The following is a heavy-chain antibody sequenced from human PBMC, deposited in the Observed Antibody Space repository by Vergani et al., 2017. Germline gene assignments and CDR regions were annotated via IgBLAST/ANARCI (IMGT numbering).Heavy chain of an antibody. J-gene: IGHJ5*02. Sequence: QVQLVQSGAEVKKPGASVKVSCKASGYTFTSYGISWVRQAPGQGLEWMGWINPNSGGTNYAQKFQGWVTMTRDTSISTAYMELRSLRSDDTAVYYCARVGYGDYVRGGIGWFDPWGQVTLVTVSS. V-gene: IGHV1-2*04. D-gene: IGHD4-17*01. CDR2: INPNSGGT. CDR3: ARVGYGDYVRGGIGWFDP. CDR1: GYTFTSYG.